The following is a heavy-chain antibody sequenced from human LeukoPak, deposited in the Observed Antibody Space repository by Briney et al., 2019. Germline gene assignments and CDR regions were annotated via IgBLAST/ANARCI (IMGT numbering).Heavy chain of an antibody. CDR3: ARVGPGIVGATNY. D-gene: IGHD1-26*01. CDR1: GYTFTSYG. Sequence: GASVKVSCKASGYTFTSYGISWVRQAPGQGLEWMGRIIPILGIANYAQKFQGRVTITADKSTSTAYMELSSLRSEDTAVYYCARVGPGIVGATNYWGQGTLGTVSS. CDR2: IIPILGIA. V-gene: IGHV1-69*04. J-gene: IGHJ4*02.